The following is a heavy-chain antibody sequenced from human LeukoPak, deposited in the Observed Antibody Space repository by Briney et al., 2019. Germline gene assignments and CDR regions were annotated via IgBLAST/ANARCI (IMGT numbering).Heavy chain of an antibody. D-gene: IGHD2/OR15-2a*01. CDR2: IYSGGNT. V-gene: IGHV3-66*01. J-gene: IGHJ4*02. CDR3: ARAFSSGY. CDR1: GFTVSSDY. Sequence: QPGGSLRLSCAASGFTVSSDYMSWVRQAPGKGLEWVSVIYSGGNTYYADSVKGRFTISRDNAKSTLYPQMNSLRAEDAAVYYCARAFSSGYWGQGTLVNVAS.